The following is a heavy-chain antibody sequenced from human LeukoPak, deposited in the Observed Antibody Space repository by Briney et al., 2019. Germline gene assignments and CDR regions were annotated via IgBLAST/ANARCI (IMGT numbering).Heavy chain of an antibody. V-gene: IGHV3-7*04. CDR2: INQDGGEI. J-gene: IGHJ5*02. CDR1: GFTFSSYW. D-gene: IGHD3-10*01. CDR3: VRAHHPGGWFDP. Sequence: GGSLRLSCAASGFTFSSYWMTWVRQAPGKGLEWVASINQDGGEIHYVDFVKGRFTISRDNAKNSLYLQMNSLTAEDTAVHYCVRAHHPGGWFDPWGQGTLVTVSS.